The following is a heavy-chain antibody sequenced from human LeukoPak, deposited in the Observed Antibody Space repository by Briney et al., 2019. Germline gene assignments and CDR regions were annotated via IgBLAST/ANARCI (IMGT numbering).Heavy chain of an antibody. CDR2: IYYSGST. J-gene: IGHJ3*02. Sequence: SETLSLTCTVSGGSISSSSYYWGWIRQPPGKGLEWIGSIYYSGSTYYNPSLKSRVAISVDTSKNQFSLKLSSVTAADTAVYYCARRSNSYDSSGYYSYNAFDIWGQGTMVTVSS. D-gene: IGHD3-22*01. V-gene: IGHV4-39*07. CDR1: GGSISSSSYY. CDR3: ARRSNSYDSSGYYSYNAFDI.